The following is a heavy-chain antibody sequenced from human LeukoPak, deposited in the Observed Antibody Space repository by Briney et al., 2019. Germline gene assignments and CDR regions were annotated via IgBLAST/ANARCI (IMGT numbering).Heavy chain of an antibody. D-gene: IGHD2-15*01. CDR1: GFTFSSYW. V-gene: IGHV3-74*01. Sequence: AGGSLRLSCAASGFTFSSYWMHWVRQAPGEGLVWVSRINSDGSSTSYADSVKGRFTISRDNAKNTLHLQMNSLRAEDTAVYYCARSYCSGGTCYDYWGQGTLVTVSS. CDR3: ARSYCSGGTCYDY. CDR2: INSDGSST. J-gene: IGHJ4*02.